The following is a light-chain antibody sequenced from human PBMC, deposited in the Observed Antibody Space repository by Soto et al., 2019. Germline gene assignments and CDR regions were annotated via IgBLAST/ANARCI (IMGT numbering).Light chain of an antibody. V-gene: IGLV1-40*01. CDR2: GDN. Sequence: QSVLTQPPSVSGAPGQMVSISCTGSTSNIGAPYDVHWYQHLPGTAPKLLIYGDNNRPSGVPDRFSGSKSGTSASLAITRLQAGDEADYYCQSYDISLHNYVFGTGTKVTVL. CDR1: TSNIGAPYD. J-gene: IGLJ1*01. CDR3: QSYDISLHNYV.